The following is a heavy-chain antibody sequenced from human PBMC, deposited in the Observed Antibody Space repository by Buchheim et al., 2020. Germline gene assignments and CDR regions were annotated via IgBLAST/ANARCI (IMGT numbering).Heavy chain of an antibody. J-gene: IGHJ4*02. CDR1: EFTFSSYW. D-gene: IGHD3-3*01. Sequence: EVQLVESGGGLVQPGGSLRLSCAASEFTFSSYWMNWVRQAPGKGLEWVANIKQDGSEKYYVDSVKGRFTISRDKAKNSLYLQMNSLRAEDTAVYYCVRSSGYLPDYWGQGTL. CDR3: VRSSGYLPDY. V-gene: IGHV3-7*01. CDR2: IKQDGSEK.